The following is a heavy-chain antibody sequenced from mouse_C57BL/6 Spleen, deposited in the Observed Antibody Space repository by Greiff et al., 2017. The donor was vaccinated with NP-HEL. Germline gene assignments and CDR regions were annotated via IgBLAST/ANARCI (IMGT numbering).Heavy chain of an antibody. Sequence: QVQLQQPGAELVKPGASVKLSCKASGYTFTSYWMHWVKQRPGQGLEWIGMIHPNSGSTNYNEKFKSKATLTVDKSSSTAYMQLSSLTSEDSAVYYCARHPTGYGSSYNYAMDYWGQGTSVTVSS. J-gene: IGHJ4*01. V-gene: IGHV1-64*01. D-gene: IGHD1-1*01. CDR3: ARHPTGYGSSYNYAMDY. CDR1: GYTFTSYW. CDR2: IHPNSGST.